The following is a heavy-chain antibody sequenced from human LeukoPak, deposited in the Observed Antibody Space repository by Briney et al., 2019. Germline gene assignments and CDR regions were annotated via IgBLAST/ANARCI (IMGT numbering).Heavy chain of an antibody. CDR2: IIPILGIA. V-gene: IGHV1-69*04. Sequence: ASVKVSCKASGYTFTSYGISWVRQAPGQGLEWMGRIIPILGIANYAQKFQGRVTITADKSTSTAYMELSSLRSEDTAVYYCARSCSSTSCYIGFYYWGQGTLVTVSS. D-gene: IGHD2-2*02. CDR1: GYTFTSYG. CDR3: ARSCSSTSCYIGFYY. J-gene: IGHJ4*02.